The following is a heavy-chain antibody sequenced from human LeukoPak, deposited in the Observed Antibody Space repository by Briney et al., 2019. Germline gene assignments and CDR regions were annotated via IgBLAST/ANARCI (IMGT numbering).Heavy chain of an antibody. V-gene: IGHV4-59*01. J-gene: IGHJ3*02. CDR3: ARARGAFDI. CDR1: GGSISSYY. Sequence: SETLSLTCTVAGGSISSYYSSWIRHPPGRGLGWIGYIYYSGSTNYNPSLKSRITISVDTSKNQFSLKLSSVTAADTAVYYCARARGAFDIWGQGTMVTVSS. CDR2: IYYSGST.